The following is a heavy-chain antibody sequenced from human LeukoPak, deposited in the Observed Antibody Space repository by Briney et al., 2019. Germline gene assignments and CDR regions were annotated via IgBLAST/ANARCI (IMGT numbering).Heavy chain of an antibody. CDR2: ISSSGSTI. CDR1: GFTFSSYE. J-gene: IGHJ4*02. Sequence: GSLRLSCAASGFTFSSYEMNWVRQAPGKGLEWVSYISSSGSTIYYADSVKGRFTISRDNAKNSLYLQMNSLRAEDTAVYYCARRRMARGVIIFDYWGQGTLVTVSS. V-gene: IGHV3-48*03. D-gene: IGHD3-10*01. CDR3: ARRRMARGVIIFDY.